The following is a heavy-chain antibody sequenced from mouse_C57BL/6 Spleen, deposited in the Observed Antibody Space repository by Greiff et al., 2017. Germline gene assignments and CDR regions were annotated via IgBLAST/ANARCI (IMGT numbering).Heavy chain of an antibody. D-gene: IGHD2-1*01. CDR3: ARCGNSGLDY. Sequence: QVQLQQPGAELVMPGASVKLSCKASGYTFTSYWMHWVKQRPGQGLEWIGEIDPSDSYTNYNQKFKGKSTLTVDKSSSTAYMQLSSLTSEDSAVYYCARCGNSGLDYWGQGTTLTVSS. V-gene: IGHV1-69*01. J-gene: IGHJ2*01. CDR2: IDPSDSYT. CDR1: GYTFTSYW.